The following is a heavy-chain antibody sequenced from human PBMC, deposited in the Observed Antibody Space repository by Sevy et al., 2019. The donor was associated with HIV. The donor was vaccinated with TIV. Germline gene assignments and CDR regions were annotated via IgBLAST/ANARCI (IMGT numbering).Heavy chain of an antibody. CDR2: IYYNGHI. J-gene: IGHJ4*02. CDR1: GGSITSPY. V-gene: IGHV4-59*08. D-gene: IGHD1-26*01. CDR3: AGENAWGRGYS. Sequence: SETPSLTCTVSGGSITSPYWNWIRQPPGKGLEWIANIYYNGHINYNPSLKSRVTLSLDTSKNQFSLRLSSVTAADTAMYYCAGENAWGRGYSWGQGTLVTVSS.